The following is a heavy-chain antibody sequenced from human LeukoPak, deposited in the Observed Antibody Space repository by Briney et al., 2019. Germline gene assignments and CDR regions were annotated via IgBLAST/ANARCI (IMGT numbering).Heavy chain of an antibody. Sequence: HPGGSLRLSCAASPGITFSDYWMNWVRQAPGKGLEWVAIIRQDGREKLYLDSVKGRFTISRDNAKSSVYLQINSLRAEDPAVYYCVGGIGWQPDYWGQGTLVTVSS. CDR3: VGGIGWQPDY. CDR1: PGITFSDYW. V-gene: IGHV3-7*03. CDR2: IRQDGREK. J-gene: IGHJ4*02. D-gene: IGHD6-19*01.